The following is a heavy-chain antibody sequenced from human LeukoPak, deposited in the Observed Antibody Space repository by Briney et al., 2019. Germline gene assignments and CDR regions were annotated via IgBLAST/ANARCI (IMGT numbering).Heavy chain of an antibody. J-gene: IGHJ4*02. CDR2: IYYSGST. Sequence: SETLSLTCTVSGGSISSYYWSWIRQPPGKGLEWIGYIYYSGSTNYNPSLKSRVTISVDTSKNQFSLKLSSVTAADTAVYYCARGSGYYYGDFDYWGQGTLVTVSS. D-gene: IGHD3-22*01. V-gene: IGHV4-59*12. CDR1: GGSISSYY. CDR3: ARGSGYYYGDFDY.